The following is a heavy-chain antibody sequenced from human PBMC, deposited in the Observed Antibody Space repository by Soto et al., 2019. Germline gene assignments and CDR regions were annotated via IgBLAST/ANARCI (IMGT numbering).Heavy chain of an antibody. V-gene: IGHV1-69*02. J-gene: IGHJ3*02. D-gene: IGHD6-19*01. CDR3: ARVAVAGRGAFDI. CDR1: GGTFSSYT. Sequence: SVKVSCKASGGTFSSYTISWVRQAPGQGLEWMGRIIPILGVANYAQKFQGRVTITADKSTSTAYMELSSLRSEDTAVYYCARVAVAGRGAFDIWGQGTMVTVSS. CDR2: IIPILGVA.